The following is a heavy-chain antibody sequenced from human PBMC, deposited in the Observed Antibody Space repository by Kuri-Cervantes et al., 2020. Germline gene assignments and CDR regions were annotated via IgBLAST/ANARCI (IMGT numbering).Heavy chain of an antibody. D-gene: IGHD3-10*01. Sequence: GGSLRLSGAASGFIVSSYAMSWVRQGPGKGLEWVSSISDSGKTYYADSMKGRFTISRDNSKNTLYLQMNGLRVEDTAVYYCANGGVRGLIGRKGHSWFDPWGQGTLVTVSS. CDR2: ISDSGKT. CDR3: ANGGVRGLIGRKGHSWFDP. J-gene: IGHJ5*02. CDR1: GFIVSSYA. V-gene: IGHV3-23*01.